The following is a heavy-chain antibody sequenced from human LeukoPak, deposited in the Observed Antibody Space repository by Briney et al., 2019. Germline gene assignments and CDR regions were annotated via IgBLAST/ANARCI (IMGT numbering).Heavy chain of an antibody. V-gene: IGHV3-7*04. Sequence: GGSLRLSCEASGFFFTSYWMTWVRQAPGKGLEWVASIKQDGSEKNYVDSVKGRFSISRDNAKNSLFLQMNSLRAEDTAVYYCAREAFYYFDYWGQGTLVTVSS. CDR1: GFFFTSYW. CDR3: AREAFYYFDY. D-gene: IGHD3-3*01. J-gene: IGHJ4*02. CDR2: IKQDGSEK.